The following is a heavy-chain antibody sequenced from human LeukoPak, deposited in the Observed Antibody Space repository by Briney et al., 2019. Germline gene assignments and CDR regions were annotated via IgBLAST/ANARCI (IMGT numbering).Heavy chain of an antibody. CDR2: IYTSGST. V-gene: IGHV4-61*02. CDR3: ARGRTAIQFDY. J-gene: IGHJ4*02. Sequence: SETLSLTCTVSGGSISSGSYYWSWIRQPAGKGLEWIGRIYTSGSTNYNPSLKSRVTISVDTSKNQFSLKLSSVTAADTAVYYCARGRTAIQFDYWGQGTLVTVSS. D-gene: IGHD2-21*02. CDR1: GGSISSGSYY.